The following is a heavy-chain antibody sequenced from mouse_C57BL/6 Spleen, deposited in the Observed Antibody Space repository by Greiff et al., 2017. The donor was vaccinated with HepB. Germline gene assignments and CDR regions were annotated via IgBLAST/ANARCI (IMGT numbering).Heavy chain of an antibody. CDR3: ARGGYYYGSSFDY. J-gene: IGHJ2*01. CDR1: GYTFTDYN. D-gene: IGHD1-1*01. V-gene: IGHV1-22*01. CDR2: INPNNGGT. Sequence: EVMLVESGPELVKPGASVKMSCKASGYTFTDYNMHWVKQSHGKSLEWIGYINPNNGGTSYNQKFKGKATLTVNKSSSTAYMELRSLTSEDSAVYYCARGGYYYGSSFDYWGQGTTLTVSS.